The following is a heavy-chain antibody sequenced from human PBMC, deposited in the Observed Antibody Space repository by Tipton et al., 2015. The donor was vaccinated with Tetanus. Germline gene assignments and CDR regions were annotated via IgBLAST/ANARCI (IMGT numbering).Heavy chain of an antibody. Sequence: TLSLTCTVSGGSITSGTYYWGWIRQPPGKGLEWIGNIYYSGSTYYNSPLKSRVTISLDTSKNQFSLKMTSVTPADTAVYYCARDLRRYQQNNWFDPWGQGTLVTVPS. V-gene: IGHV4-39*07. CDR1: GGSITSGTYY. CDR3: ARDLRRYQQNNWFDP. D-gene: IGHD2-2*01. CDR2: IYYSGST. J-gene: IGHJ5*02.